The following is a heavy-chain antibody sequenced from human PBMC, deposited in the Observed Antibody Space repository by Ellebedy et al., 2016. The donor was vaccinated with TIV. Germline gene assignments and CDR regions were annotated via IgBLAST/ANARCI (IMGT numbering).Heavy chain of an antibody. CDR3: AREEGLTTVDY. CDR1: GGSIRSSRYY. Sequence: TETLSLTXIVSGGSIRSSRYYWGWIRQPPGKGLEWIGNIYYSGNTYYTPSLKSRVTISVDTSKNQFSLKLSSVTVADTAVYYCAREEGLTTVDYWGQGTLVTVSS. D-gene: IGHD4-17*01. V-gene: IGHV4-39*07. J-gene: IGHJ4*02. CDR2: IYYSGNT.